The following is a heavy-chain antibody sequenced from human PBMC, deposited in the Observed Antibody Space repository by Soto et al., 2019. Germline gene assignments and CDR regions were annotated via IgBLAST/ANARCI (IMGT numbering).Heavy chain of an antibody. D-gene: IGHD3-22*01. Sequence: GSGPTLVNPTQTLTLTCTFSGFSLSTSGMCVSWIRQPPGKALEWLALIDWDDDKYYSTSLKTRLTISKDTSKNQVVLTMTNMVPVDTATYYCARIPRFYYYDSSRGYYGMDVWGQGTTVTVSS. V-gene: IGHV2-70*01. J-gene: IGHJ6*02. CDR2: IDWDDDK. CDR3: ARIPRFYYYDSSRGYYGMDV. CDR1: GFSLSTSGMC.